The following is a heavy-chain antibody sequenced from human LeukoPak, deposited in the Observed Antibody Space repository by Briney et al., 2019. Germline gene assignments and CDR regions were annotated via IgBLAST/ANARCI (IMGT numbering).Heavy chain of an antibody. CDR2: INPNSGGT. D-gene: IGHD2-2*01. V-gene: IGHV1-2*02. Sequence: ASVKVSCKASGYTFTGYYMHWVRQAPGQGLEWMGWINPNSGGTDYAQEFQGRVTMTRDTSISTAYMELSNLRSDGTAVYYCARGGYCTSTTCFVLAADFDYWGQGTLVTVSS. J-gene: IGHJ4*02. CDR3: ARGGYCTSTTCFVLAADFDY. CDR1: GYTFTGYY.